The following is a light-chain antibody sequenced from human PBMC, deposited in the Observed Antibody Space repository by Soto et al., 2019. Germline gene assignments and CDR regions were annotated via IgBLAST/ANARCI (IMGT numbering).Light chain of an antibody. J-gene: IGLJ1*01. Sequence: QSVLTQPPSVSAAPGQKVTISCSGSSSNIGNHFVSWYQQFPGTAPKLLIYDNTERPSGIPDRFSGSQSGTSATLGITGLQTGDEADYYCGTWDTSLSAYVFGTGTKVIVL. CDR2: DNT. CDR1: SSNIGNHF. V-gene: IGLV1-51*01. CDR3: GTWDTSLSAYV.